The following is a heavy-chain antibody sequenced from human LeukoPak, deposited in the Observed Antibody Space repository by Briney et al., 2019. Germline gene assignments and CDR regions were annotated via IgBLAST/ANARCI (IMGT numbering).Heavy chain of an antibody. CDR2: ISGSGGST. CDR3: AKDRLGALLYFDS. Sequence: GGSLRLSCAASGFTFSSYGMSWVRQAPGKGLEWVSAISGSGGSTYYADSVKGRFTISRDNSMNTLYLQMNSLRAEDTAVYSCAKDRLGALLYFDSWGQGTLVTVSS. D-gene: IGHD1-26*01. CDR1: GFTFSSYG. J-gene: IGHJ4*02. V-gene: IGHV3-23*01.